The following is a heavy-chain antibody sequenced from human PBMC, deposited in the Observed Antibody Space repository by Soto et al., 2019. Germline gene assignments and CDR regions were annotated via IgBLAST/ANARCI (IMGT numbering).Heavy chain of an antibody. J-gene: IGHJ6*02. Sequence: EVQLVESGGGLVQPGRSLRLSCVVSGFSLEDYAMHWVRQFPGKGLEWVSGISWNGGSIAYADSVKGRFTISRDNAKNSLYLQMNSLKREDTALYYCAKVALSGSYFPYGMDVWGQGATVTVSS. CDR2: ISWNGGSI. CDR3: AKVALSGSYFPYGMDV. D-gene: IGHD1-26*01. CDR1: GFSLEDYA. V-gene: IGHV3-9*01.